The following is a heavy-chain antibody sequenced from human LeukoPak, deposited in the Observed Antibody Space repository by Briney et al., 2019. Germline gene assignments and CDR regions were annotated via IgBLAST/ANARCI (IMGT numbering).Heavy chain of an antibody. CDR3: ARGPRGFDP. J-gene: IGHJ5*02. Sequence: PGGSLRLSCAASGFTVSSNDMSWVRQAPGKGLEWVSVIYAGDTTSYADSVKGRFTISRDNSKNTLYLQMNSLRAEDTAVYYCARGPRGFDPGGQGTLVTVSS. CDR2: IYAGDTT. V-gene: IGHV3-53*01. CDR1: GFTVSSND.